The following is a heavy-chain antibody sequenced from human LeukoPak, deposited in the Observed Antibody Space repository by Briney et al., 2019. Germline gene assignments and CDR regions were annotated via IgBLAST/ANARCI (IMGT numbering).Heavy chain of an antibody. Sequence: NPGGSLRLSCVASGFTFSTYSMNWVRQAPGKGLEWVSYISSSSSYIYYADSVKGRFTISRDNAKNSLYLQMNSLRAEDTAVYYCAKVLEQLVPDYWGQGTLVTVSS. CDR3: AKVLEQLVPDY. D-gene: IGHD6-6*01. V-gene: IGHV3-21*01. CDR2: ISSSSSYI. CDR1: GFTFSTYS. J-gene: IGHJ4*02.